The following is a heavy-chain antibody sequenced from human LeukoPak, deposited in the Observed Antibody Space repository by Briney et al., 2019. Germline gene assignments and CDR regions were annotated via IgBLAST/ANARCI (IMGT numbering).Heavy chain of an antibody. D-gene: IGHD5-12*01. Sequence: GGSLRLSCAASGFTFSSYWMSWVRQAPGKGLEWVAVIWYDGSNKYYADSVKGRFTISRDNSKNTLYLQMNSLRAEDTAVYYCARSRLRFPLGYWGQGTLVTVSS. CDR3: ARSRLRFPLGY. V-gene: IGHV3-33*08. J-gene: IGHJ4*02. CDR1: GFTFSSYW. CDR2: IWYDGSNK.